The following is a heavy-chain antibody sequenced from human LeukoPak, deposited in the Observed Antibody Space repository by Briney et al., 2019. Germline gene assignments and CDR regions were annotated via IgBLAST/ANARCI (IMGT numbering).Heavy chain of an antibody. CDR1: GGSISSYY. J-gene: IGHJ4*02. CDR2: IYYSGST. CDR3: ARGGQIAAAGNNY. D-gene: IGHD6-13*01. Sequence: SETPSLTCTASGGSISSYYWSWIRQPPGKGLEWIGYIYYSGSTKYNPSLKSRVTISVDASKNQFSLKLSSVTAADTAVYYCARGGQIAAAGNNYWGQGTLVTVSS. V-gene: IGHV4-59*08.